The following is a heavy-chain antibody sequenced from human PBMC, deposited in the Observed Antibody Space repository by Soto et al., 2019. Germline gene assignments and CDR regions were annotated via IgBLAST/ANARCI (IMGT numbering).Heavy chain of an antibody. CDR3: ARVSHYDFWSGYRDYYMDV. CDR1: GYTFTSYG. Sequence: GASVKVSCKASGYTFTSYGISWVRQAPGQGLEWMGWISAYNGNTNYAQKLQGRVTMTTDTSTSTAYMELRSLRSDDTAVYYCARVSHYDFWSGYRDYYMDVWGKGTTVTV. V-gene: IGHV1-18*01. J-gene: IGHJ6*03. D-gene: IGHD3-3*01. CDR2: ISAYNGNT.